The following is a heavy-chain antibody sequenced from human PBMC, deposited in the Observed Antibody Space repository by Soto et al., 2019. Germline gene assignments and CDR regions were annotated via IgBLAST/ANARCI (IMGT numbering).Heavy chain of an antibody. CDR2: FDHEDGET. J-gene: IGHJ6*02. D-gene: IGHD2-2*01. CDR3: ATDPGYQLPHRHYYGMDV. Sequence: QVQLVQSGAEVKKPGASVKVSCKVSGYTLTELSMHWVRQAPGKGLEWMGGFDHEDGETLYAQKFRGRVTMTVYTATDTAYLELSSLRSEDTAVYYCATDPGYQLPHRHYYGMDVCGQGTTVTVSS. V-gene: IGHV1-24*01. CDR1: GYTLTELS.